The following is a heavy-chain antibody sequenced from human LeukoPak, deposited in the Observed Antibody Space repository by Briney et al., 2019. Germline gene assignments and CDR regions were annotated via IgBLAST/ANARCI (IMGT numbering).Heavy chain of an antibody. V-gene: IGHV3-23*01. J-gene: IGHJ4*02. CDR3: AKRGVVIRVFLVGFHKEAYYFDS. Sequence: GGSLRLSCAVSGITLSNYGMSWVRQAPGKGLEWVAGISDSGGRSNYADSVKGRFTISRDNPKNTLYLQMNSLRAEDTAVYFCAKRGVVIRVFLVGFHKEAYYFDSWGQGALVTVSS. CDR2: ISDSGGRS. CDR1: GITLSNYG. D-gene: IGHD3-10*01.